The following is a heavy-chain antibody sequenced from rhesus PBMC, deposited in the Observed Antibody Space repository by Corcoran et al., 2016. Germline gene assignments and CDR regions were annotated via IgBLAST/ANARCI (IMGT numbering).Heavy chain of an antibody. CDR1: GFTFTSFA. Sequence: EVHLVETGGGLVQPGGSLRLSCAASGFTFTSFALQWVRQAPGKGLEWISAVDSGGGTTYYADSVKGRFTISRDNSKNTCSLQMNSLRVEDTAVYYCSSVLDFWGQGVLVTVSS. CDR2: VDSGGGTT. D-gene: IGHD2-15*01. V-gene: IGHV3-103*01. J-gene: IGHJ4*01. CDR3: SSVLDF.